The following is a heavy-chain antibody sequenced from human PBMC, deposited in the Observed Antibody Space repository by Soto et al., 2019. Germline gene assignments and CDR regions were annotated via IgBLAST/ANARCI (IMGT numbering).Heavy chain of an antibody. Sequence: SETLSLTCTVSGGSISTYYWSWVRQPPGKGLEWIGYVYYSGSTNYNPSLKSRVTISVDTSKNQFSLKLTSVTAADTAMYYCARGGRSAYYYYMGGWGKGTTVTVSS. CDR2: VYYSGST. V-gene: IGHV4-59*01. CDR3: ARGGRSAYYYYMGG. J-gene: IGHJ6*03. CDR1: GGSISTYY.